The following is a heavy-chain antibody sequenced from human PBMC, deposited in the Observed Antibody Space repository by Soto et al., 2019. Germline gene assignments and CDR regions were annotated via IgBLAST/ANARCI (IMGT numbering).Heavy chain of an antibody. Sequence: NPSETLSLTCTVSGGSISSSSYYWGWIRQPPGKGLEWIGSIYYSGSTYYNPSLKSRVTISVDTSKNQFSLKLSSVTAADTAVYYCASTDRRWYFDLWGRGTRVTVSS. J-gene: IGHJ2*01. CDR3: ASTDRRWYFDL. CDR1: GGSISSSSYY. V-gene: IGHV4-39*01. CDR2: IYYSGST.